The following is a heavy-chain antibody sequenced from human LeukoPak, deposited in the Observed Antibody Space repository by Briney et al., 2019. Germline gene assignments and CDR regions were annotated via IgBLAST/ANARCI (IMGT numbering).Heavy chain of an antibody. CDR1: GYTFMHYG. D-gene: IGHD2-15*01. CDR2: ISANNGDT. J-gene: IGHJ6*03. Sequence: ASVKVSCKASGYTFMHYGIHWVRQAPGQGLEWLGWISANNGDTNYAQKLQGRVTMTTGTSTSTAYMELRSLTSDDTAVYYCARRGPTPYYYYMDVWGNGTTVTVSS. CDR3: ARRGPTPYYYYMDV. V-gene: IGHV1-18*01.